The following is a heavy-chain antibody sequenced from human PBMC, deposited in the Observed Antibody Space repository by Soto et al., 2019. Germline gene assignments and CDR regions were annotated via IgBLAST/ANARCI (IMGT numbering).Heavy chain of an antibody. D-gene: IGHD1-20*01. V-gene: IGHV3-7*04. CDR3: ARDWYMDS. J-gene: IGHJ4*02. Sequence: EVQLVESGGGLVQPGESLRLSCAASGFTFSNHWINWIRQTPGRGLEWLAVIKQDGSEKYYVDSVKGRFTVSRDNAMNSADLQMNSVRVDDTAVYYCARDWYMDSWGQGTLVTVSS. CDR2: IKQDGSEK. CDR1: GFTFSNHW.